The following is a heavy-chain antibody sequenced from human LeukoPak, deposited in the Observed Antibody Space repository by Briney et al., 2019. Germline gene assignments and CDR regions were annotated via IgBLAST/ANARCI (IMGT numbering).Heavy chain of an antibody. J-gene: IGHJ4*02. CDR1: KFTFSSYS. V-gene: IGHV3-21*01. CDR2: ISSSSSYI. Sequence: GGSLRLSCAASKFTFSSYSMNWVRQAPGKGLEWVSSISSSSSYIYYADSVKGRFTISRDNAKDSLYLQMNSLRAEDTAVYYCAGTVTGENDYWGQGTLVTVSS. CDR3: AGTVTGENDY. D-gene: IGHD4-17*01.